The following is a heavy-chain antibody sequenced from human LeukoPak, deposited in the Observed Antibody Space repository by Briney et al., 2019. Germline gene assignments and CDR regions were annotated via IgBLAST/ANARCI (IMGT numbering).Heavy chain of an antibody. Sequence: SETLSLTCTVSGGSISSSSYYWGWIRQPPGKGREWIGSIYYSGSTYYNPSLKSRVTISVDTSKNQFSLKLSSVTAADTAVYYCGHDSSGYYSDYWGQGTLVTVSS. CDR1: GGSISSSSYY. D-gene: IGHD3-22*01. J-gene: IGHJ4*02. CDR3: GHDSSGYYSDY. V-gene: IGHV4-39*01. CDR2: IYYSGST.